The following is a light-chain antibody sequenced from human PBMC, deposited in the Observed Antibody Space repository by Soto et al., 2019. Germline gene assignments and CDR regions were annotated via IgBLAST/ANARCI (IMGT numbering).Light chain of an antibody. CDR1: QSVSNY. J-gene: IGKJ1*01. CDR2: ATS. V-gene: IGKV3-15*01. Sequence: EIVLTQSPATLSLFPGERATLSCRASQSVSNYLAWYQQKPGQAPRLLVFATSARATGVPDRFRGSRSGTDFTLTISSLQPEDSATYYCHQYYNRPPWTFGQGTKVDIK. CDR3: HQYYNRPPWT.